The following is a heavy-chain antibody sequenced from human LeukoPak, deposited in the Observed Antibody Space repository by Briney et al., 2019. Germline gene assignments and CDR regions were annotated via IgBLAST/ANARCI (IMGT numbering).Heavy chain of an antibody. CDR2: ISGSGAST. CDR1: GFTFSSYA. CDR3: AKGIGSSSWSGGYY. V-gene: IGHV3-23*01. Sequence: GGSLRLSCAASGFTFSSYAMSWVRQAPGKGLEWVSAISGSGASTYYADSVKGRFTISRDNSKNTLYLQMNSLRAEDTAVYYCAKGIGSSSWSGGYYWGQGTLVTVSS. J-gene: IGHJ4*02. D-gene: IGHD6-13*01.